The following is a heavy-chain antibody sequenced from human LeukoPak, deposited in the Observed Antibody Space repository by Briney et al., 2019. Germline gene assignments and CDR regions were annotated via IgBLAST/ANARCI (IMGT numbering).Heavy chain of an antibody. CDR2: IYYSGST. D-gene: IGHD2-2*01. CDR1: GGSISSSSYY. Sequence: SETLSLTCTVSGGSISSSSYYWGWIRQPPGKGLEWIGSIYYSGSTYYNPSLKSRVTISVDTSKNQFSLKLSSVTAADTAVYYCARGPVVPAAPYYFDYWGQGTLVTVSP. V-gene: IGHV4-39*01. CDR3: ARGPVVPAAPYYFDY. J-gene: IGHJ4*02.